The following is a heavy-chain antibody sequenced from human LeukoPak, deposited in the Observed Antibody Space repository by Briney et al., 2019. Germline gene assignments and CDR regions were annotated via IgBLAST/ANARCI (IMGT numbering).Heavy chain of an antibody. CDR1: GVTFSTDG. V-gene: IGHV3-33*01. D-gene: IGHD6-13*01. Sequence: GGSLRLSCAASGVTFSTDGMHWVREAPGKGLEWVAVLWYDGSNKYYADSVKGRFTISRDNSKNTLYLQMNSLRAEDTAVSYCERDLDGAAAGLFDYWGQGTRVTVSS. CDR2: LWYDGSNK. CDR3: ERDLDGAAAGLFDY. J-gene: IGHJ4*02.